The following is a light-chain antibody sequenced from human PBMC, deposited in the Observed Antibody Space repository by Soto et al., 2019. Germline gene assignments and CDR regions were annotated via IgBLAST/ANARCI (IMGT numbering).Light chain of an antibody. CDR2: GAS. CDR3: QQYGSSPKT. V-gene: IGKV3-20*01. CDR1: QSVSNNY. J-gene: IGKJ1*01. Sequence: EIVLTQSPGTLSLSPGERATLSCRASQSVSNNYLAWYQQKPGQAPRLLIYGASSRATGIPDRFSGSGSGTDFTLTISRLEPEDFAVYYCQQYGSSPKTFGQGTK.